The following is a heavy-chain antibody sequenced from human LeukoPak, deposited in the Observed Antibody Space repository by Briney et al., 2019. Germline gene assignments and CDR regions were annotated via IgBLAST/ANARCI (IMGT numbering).Heavy chain of an antibody. CDR3: AGGNAMDV. CDR2: IKKDDSGI. CDR1: GFPFSNSW. V-gene: IGHV3-7*03. Sequence: TGGSLRLSCAVSGFPFSNSWMYWVRQAPGKGLEGVANIKKDDSGISYVESVKGRFIISRDNSRNSLYLQMNSLKVEDTAVYFCAGGNAMDVWGKGTAVTVYS. J-gene: IGHJ6*04.